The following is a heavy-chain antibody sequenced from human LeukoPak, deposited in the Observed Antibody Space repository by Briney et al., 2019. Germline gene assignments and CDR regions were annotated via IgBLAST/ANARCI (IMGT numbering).Heavy chain of an antibody. Sequence: SETLSLTCNVDGGSFSDFYWTWIRQAPGKGLEWIGDVDHSGRTTYNPSLKSRVTISVDTSKNQFSLRLSSVTAADTAVYYCARVSSSWYQDWYFDLWGRGTLVTVSS. CDR3: ARVSSSWYQDWYFDL. J-gene: IGHJ2*01. CDR2: VDHSGRT. D-gene: IGHD6-13*01. V-gene: IGHV4-34*01. CDR1: GGSFSDFY.